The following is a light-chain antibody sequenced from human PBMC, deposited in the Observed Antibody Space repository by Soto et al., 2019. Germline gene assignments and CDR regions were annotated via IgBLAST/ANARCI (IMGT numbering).Light chain of an antibody. CDR1: SSDVGAYDY. CDR3: TSYTAFSTDIL. Sequence: QSALTQPASVSGSPGQSITISCTGTSSDVGAYDYVSWYQQNPGKAPKLIIYQVTNRPSGVSDRFSGSKSGDTASLTISGLQAEDEADYYCTSYTAFSTDILFGGGTKVTVL. V-gene: IGLV2-14*01. J-gene: IGLJ2*01. CDR2: QVT.